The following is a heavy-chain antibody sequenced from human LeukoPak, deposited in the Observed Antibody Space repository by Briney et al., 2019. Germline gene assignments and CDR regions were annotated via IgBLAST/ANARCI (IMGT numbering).Heavy chain of an antibody. D-gene: IGHD2-2*01. Sequence: SVKVSCKASGGTFSRNDISWVRQAPGQGFEWMGGIMPLFGTAKNAQKFQGRVTITADKSTSTAYMELSSLRSEDTAVYYCASGRTDIVVAPATLRNYYFDYWGQGTLVTVSS. CDR1: GGTFSRND. CDR2: IMPLFGTA. V-gene: IGHV1-69*06. CDR3: ASGRTDIVVAPATLRNYYFDY. J-gene: IGHJ4*02.